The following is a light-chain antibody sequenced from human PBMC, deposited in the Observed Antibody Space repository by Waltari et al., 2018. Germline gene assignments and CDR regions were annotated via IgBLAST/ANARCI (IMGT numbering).Light chain of an antibody. CDR2: AAS. CDR1: QAISTS. J-gene: IGKJ3*01. Sequence: DIQMTQSPSSLSASAGDRVTITCRASQAISTSLNWYQQKPGKAPKRLIYAASSLESGVPSRFSGSGSGTDFTLTISSLQPEDFATYFCLQYNSNPFTFGPGTKLDIK. V-gene: IGKV1-17*01. CDR3: LQYNSNPFT.